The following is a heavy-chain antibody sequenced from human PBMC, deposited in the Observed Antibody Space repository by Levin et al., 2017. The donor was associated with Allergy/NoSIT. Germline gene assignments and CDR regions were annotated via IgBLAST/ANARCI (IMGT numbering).Heavy chain of an antibody. CDR3: ARDIGAVAAYYFDY. J-gene: IGHJ4*02. Sequence: GGSLRLSCAASGFTFDDYAMHWVRQAPGKGLEWVSGISWNSGSIGYADSVKGRFTISRDNAKNSLYLQVNSLRGEDTALYHCARDIGAVAAYYFDYWGQGTLVTVSS. D-gene: IGHD6-19*01. CDR2: ISWNSGSI. V-gene: IGHV3-9*01. CDR1: GFTFDDYA.